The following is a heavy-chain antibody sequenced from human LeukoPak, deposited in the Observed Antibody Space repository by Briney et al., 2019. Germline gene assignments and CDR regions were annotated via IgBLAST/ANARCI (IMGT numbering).Heavy chain of an antibody. CDR1: GFTFSTYG. CDR2: ISYDGNNK. D-gene: IGHD3-16*01. CDR3: VGHSDY. V-gene: IGHV3-30*03. Sequence: PGGSLRLSCAASGFTFSTYGMHWVRQAPGRGLEWVTLISYDGNNKYYIDSVKGRFTISRDNSKNSLYLQMNSLRAEDTAVYYCVGHSDYWGQGTLVTVSS. J-gene: IGHJ4*02.